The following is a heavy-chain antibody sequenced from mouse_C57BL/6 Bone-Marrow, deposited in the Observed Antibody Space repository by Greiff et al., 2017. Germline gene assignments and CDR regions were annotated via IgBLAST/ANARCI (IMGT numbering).Heavy chain of an antibody. Sequence: QVQLKQPGAELVMPGASVKLSCKASGYTFTSSWMHWVKQRPGQGLEWIGEIDPSDSYTNYNQKFKGKSTLTVDKSSSTAYMQLSSLTSEDSAVYYCARDYYGSFFDYWGQGTTLTVSS. CDR3: ARDYYGSFFDY. CDR2: IDPSDSYT. D-gene: IGHD1-1*01. CDR1: GYTFTSSW. V-gene: IGHV1-69*01. J-gene: IGHJ2*01.